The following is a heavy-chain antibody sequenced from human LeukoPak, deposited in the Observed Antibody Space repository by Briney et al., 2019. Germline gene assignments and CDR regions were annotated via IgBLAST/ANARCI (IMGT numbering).Heavy chain of an antibody. J-gene: IGHJ4*02. D-gene: IGHD3-22*01. CDR2: IYYSGST. V-gene: IGHV4-31*03. CDR1: GGPISSGGYY. CDR3: ARVKFRDSSGYYYFLDY. Sequence: PSQTLSLTCTVSGGPISSGGYYWSWIRQHPGKGLEWIGYIYYSGSTYYNPSLKSRVTISVDTSKNQFSLKLSSVTAADTAVYYCARVKFRDSSGYYYFLDYWGQGTLVTVSS.